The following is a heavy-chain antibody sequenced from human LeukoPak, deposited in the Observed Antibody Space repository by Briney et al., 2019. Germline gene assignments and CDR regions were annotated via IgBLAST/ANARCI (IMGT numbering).Heavy chain of an antibody. CDR1: GYTFTGYY. D-gene: IGHD6-13*01. CDR3: ARDPYSSSWYGDYYYYYYMDV. CDR2: INPKSGGT. V-gene: IGHV1-2*02. J-gene: IGHJ6*03. Sequence: ASVKVSCKASGYTFTGYYIHWVRQAPGQGLEWMGWINPKSGGTNYAQKFQGRVTMTRDTSISTAYMELSRLRSDDTAVYYCARDPYSSSWYGDYYYYYYMDVWGKGTTVTVSS.